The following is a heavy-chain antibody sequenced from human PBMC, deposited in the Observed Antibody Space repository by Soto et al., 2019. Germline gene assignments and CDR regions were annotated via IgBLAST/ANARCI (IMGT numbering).Heavy chain of an antibody. V-gene: IGHV4-61*01. J-gene: IGHJ4*02. D-gene: IGHD3-9*01. CDR3: AGGLTGLFGFDY. Sequence: PSETLSLTCTVSGGSVSSGSYYWSWIRQPPGKGLEWIGYIYYSGSTNYNPSLKSRVTISLDTSKNQFSLKLSSVTAADTAVYYCAGGLTGLFGFDYWGQGTLVTVSS. CDR1: GGSVSSGSYY. CDR2: IYYSGST.